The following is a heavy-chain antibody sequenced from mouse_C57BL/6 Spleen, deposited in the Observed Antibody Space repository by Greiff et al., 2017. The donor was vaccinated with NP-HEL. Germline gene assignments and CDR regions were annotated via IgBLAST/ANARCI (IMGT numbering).Heavy chain of an antibody. CDR2: ISYDGSN. CDR3: ATMVTTKAWFAY. V-gene: IGHV3-6*01. D-gene: IGHD2-2*01. CDR1: GYSITSGYY. J-gene: IGHJ3*01. Sequence: DVQLQESGPGLVKPSQSLSLTCSVTGYSITSGYYWNWIRQFPGNKLEWMGYISYDGSNNYNPSLKNRISITRDTSKHQFFLKLNSVTTEDTATYYCATMVTTKAWFAYWGQGTLVTVSA.